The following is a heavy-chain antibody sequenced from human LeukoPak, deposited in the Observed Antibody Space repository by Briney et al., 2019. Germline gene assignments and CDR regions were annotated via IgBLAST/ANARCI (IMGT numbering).Heavy chain of an antibody. CDR1: GFTFSSYE. CDR3: ARVGATEGY. V-gene: IGHV3-48*03. Sequence: PGGSLRLSCAASGFTFSSYEMNWVRQAPGKGLEWVSYISSGGSTIYYADSVKGRFTISRDNAKNSLYLQMSSLRAEDTAVYYCARVGATEGYWGQGTLVTVSS. CDR2: ISSGGSTI. J-gene: IGHJ4*02. D-gene: IGHD1-26*01.